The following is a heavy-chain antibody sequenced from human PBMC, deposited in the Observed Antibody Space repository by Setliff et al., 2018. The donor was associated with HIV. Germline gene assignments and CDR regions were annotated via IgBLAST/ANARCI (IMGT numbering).Heavy chain of an antibody. CDR1: GGSISSSSYY. D-gene: IGHD5-18*01. CDR3: ASTGGYSYGFFDS. J-gene: IGHJ4*02. CDR2: IYYSGST. V-gene: IGHV4-39*07. Sequence: SCTVSGGSISSSSYYWGWIRQPPGKGLEWIGSIYYSGSTYYNPSLKSRVTISVDTSKNQFSLKLSSVTAADTAVYYCASTGGYSYGFFDSWGQGALVTVSS.